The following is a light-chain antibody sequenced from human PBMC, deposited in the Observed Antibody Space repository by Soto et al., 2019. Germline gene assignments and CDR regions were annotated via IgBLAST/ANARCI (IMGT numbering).Light chain of an antibody. CDR1: QSISTW. CDR3: QQYKSYPWT. J-gene: IGKJ1*01. CDR2: DVS. V-gene: IGKV1-5*01. Sequence: DIQMTQSPSTLSASVGDRVTITCRASQSISTWLAWYQQKPGKAPKFLISDVSSLESGGPSRFSGSRSGTEFTLTISSLQPDDLATYYGQQYKSYPWTFGQGTKVEIK.